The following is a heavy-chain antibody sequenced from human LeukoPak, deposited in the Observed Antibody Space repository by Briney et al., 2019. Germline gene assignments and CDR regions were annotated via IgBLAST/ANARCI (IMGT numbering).Heavy chain of an antibody. CDR1: GFTFDDYA. J-gene: IGHJ4*02. D-gene: IGHD6-6*01. CDR2: ITWNSGSI. Sequence: GGSLRLSCVASGFTFDDYAMHWVRQAPGKGLEWVSSITWNSGSIDYADSVKGRFTISRDNAKNSLYLQMNSLRAEDTALYYCARDRAYSSSSGYFDYWGQGTLVTVSS. V-gene: IGHV3-9*01. CDR3: ARDRAYSSSSGYFDY.